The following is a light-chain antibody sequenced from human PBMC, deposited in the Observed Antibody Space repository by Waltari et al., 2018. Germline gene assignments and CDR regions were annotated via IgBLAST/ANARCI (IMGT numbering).Light chain of an antibody. CDR1: SSDGGGYNY. V-gene: IGLV2-14*01. CDR2: EVS. Sequence: QSALTQPASVSGSPGQSTTISCTGTSSDGGGYNYVSWYQQHPGKATKLMIYEVSNRPSGVSNRFSGSKSGNTASLTTSGLQAEDEADYYCSSYTSSSTPVVFGGGTKLTVL. CDR3: SSYTSSSTPVV. J-gene: IGLJ2*01.